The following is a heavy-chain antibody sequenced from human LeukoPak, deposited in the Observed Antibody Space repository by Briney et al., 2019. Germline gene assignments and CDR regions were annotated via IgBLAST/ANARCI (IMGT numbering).Heavy chain of an antibody. V-gene: IGHV3-30*04. D-gene: IGHD6-13*01. CDR2: ISYDGSNK. Sequence: SGGSLRLSCAASGFTFSSYAMHWVRQAPGKGLEWVAVISYDGSNKYYADSVKGRFTISRDNSKNTLYLQMNSLRAEDTAVHYCARGLYSSTWLFDYWGQGTLVTVSS. CDR3: ARGLYSSTWLFDY. J-gene: IGHJ4*02. CDR1: GFTFSSYA.